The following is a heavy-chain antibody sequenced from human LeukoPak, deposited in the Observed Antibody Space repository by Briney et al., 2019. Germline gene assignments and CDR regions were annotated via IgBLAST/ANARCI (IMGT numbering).Heavy chain of an antibody. CDR1: GYTFTSYG. J-gene: IGHJ4*02. D-gene: IGHD2-21*02. Sequence: ASVKVSCKASGYTFTSYGISWVRQAPGQGLEWMGWISAYNGNTNYAQKLQGRVTMTTDTSTSTAYMELRSLRSDDTAVYYCAREVSAYGDPVVTAILFDYWGQGTLVTVSS. CDR2: ISAYNGNT. CDR3: AREVSAYGDPVVTAILFDY. V-gene: IGHV1-18*01.